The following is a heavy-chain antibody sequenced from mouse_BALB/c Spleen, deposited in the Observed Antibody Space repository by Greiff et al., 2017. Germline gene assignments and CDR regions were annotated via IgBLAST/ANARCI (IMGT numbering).Heavy chain of an antibody. CDR1: GFTFSDYY. J-gene: IGHJ2*01. D-gene: IGHD6-1*01. V-gene: IGHV5-6-2*01. CDR2: INSNGGST. CDR3: ARQEASTYFDY. Sequence: EVHLVESGGGLVKPGGSLKLSCAASGFTFSDYYMSWVRQTPEKRLELVAAINSNGGSTYYPDTVKGRFTISRDNAKNTLYLQMSSLKSEDTALYYCARQEASTYFDYWGQGTTLTVSS.